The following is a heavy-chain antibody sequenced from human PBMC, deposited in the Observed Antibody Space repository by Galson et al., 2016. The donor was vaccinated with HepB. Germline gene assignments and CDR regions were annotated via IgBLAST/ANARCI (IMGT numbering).Heavy chain of an antibody. CDR1: GGSISSHY. J-gene: IGHJ6*02. Sequence: SETLSLTCTVTGGSISSHYWTWIRQPPGKGLEWIGYMYRSGNINYNSSLQSRVSISIDMSKDQFSLRLSSVTAADTAVYYCARGSVTVYNFYYAMDVWGQGTTVTVSS. D-gene: IGHD4-11*01. V-gene: IGHV4-59*11. CDR3: ARGSVTVYNFYYAMDV. CDR2: MYRSGNI.